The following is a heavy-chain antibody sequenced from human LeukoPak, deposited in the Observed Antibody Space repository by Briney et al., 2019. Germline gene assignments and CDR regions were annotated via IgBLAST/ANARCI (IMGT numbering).Heavy chain of an antibody. V-gene: IGHV3-23*01. CDR1: EVTFSSYA. D-gene: IGHD7-27*01. CDR2: ISGSGGST. Sequence: GGSLRLSCAASEVTFSSYALTWVRQAPGKGLEWVSSISGSGGSTYYADSVRGRFTISRDSARRAVYLQMNSLRDEDTALYYCAKEKGANWDPFNYWGRGTLVIVSS. J-gene: IGHJ4*02. CDR3: AKEKGANWDPFNY.